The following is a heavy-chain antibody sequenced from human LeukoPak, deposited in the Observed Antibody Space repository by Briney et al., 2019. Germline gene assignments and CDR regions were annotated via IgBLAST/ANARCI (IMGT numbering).Heavy chain of an antibody. CDR3: AKVPVVPAAIHPWFDP. J-gene: IGHJ5*02. V-gene: IGHV3-30*02. CDR2: IRYVGSNK. D-gene: IGHD2-2*02. Sequence: PGGSLRLSCAASGFTFSSYGMHWVRQAPGKGLEWVAFIRYVGSNKYYADSVKGRFTISRDNSKNTLYLQMNSLRAEDTAVYYCAKVPVVPAAIHPWFDPWGQGTLVTVSS. CDR1: GFTFSSYG.